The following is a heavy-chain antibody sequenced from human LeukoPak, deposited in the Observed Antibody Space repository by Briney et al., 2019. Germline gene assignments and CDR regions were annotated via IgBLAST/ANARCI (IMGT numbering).Heavy chain of an antibody. J-gene: IGHJ4*02. V-gene: IGHV3-7*01. CDR1: GFTFSSYW. D-gene: IGHD5-24*01. CDR2: IKQDGSEK. Sequence: GGSLRLSCAASGFTFSSYWMSWVRQAPGKGLEWVANIKQDGSEKYYVDSVKGRFTISRDNAKNSLYLQMNSLRAEDTAVYYCAGTIGDGYNVMDYWGQGTLVTVSS. CDR3: AGTIGDGYNVMDY.